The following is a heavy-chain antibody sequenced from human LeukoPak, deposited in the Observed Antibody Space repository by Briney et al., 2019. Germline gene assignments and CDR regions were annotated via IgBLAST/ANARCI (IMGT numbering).Heavy chain of an antibody. Sequence: GGSLRLSCAASAFTFSDYSMNWVRHAPGKGLEWISYISGRSSTIYYADSVRGRFTISRDNAKSSMYLQMNSLRAEDTAVYYCARDRLTSGSYFFDYWGQGTLVTVSS. CDR2: ISGRSSTI. J-gene: IGHJ4*02. V-gene: IGHV3-48*01. CDR1: AFTFSDYS. D-gene: IGHD1-26*01. CDR3: ARDRLTSGSYFFDY.